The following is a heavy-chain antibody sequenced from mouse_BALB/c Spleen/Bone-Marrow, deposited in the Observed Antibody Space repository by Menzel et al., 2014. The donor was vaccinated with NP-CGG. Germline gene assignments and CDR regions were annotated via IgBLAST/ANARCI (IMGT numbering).Heavy chain of an antibody. D-gene: IGHD2-3*01. CDR1: GFSLTSYG. J-gene: IGHJ4*01. CDR3: AREDGYFHYYAVDY. Sequence: VHLVESGPGLVAPSQSLSITCTVSGFSLTSYGVHWVRQPPGNGLEWLGIIWAGGSTNYNSALRSRLSISKDNSKSQVFIKMNSLQTDGTAMYYFAREDGYFHYYAVDYGCQGTSVTVSS. CDR2: IWAGGST. V-gene: IGHV2-9*02.